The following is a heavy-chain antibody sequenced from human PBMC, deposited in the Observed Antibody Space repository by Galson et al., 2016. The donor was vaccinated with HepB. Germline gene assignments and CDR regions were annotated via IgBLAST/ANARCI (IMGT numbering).Heavy chain of an antibody. CDR1: RFTFGSYA. Sequence: SLRLSCAVSRFTFGSYAMSWVRQAPGKGLEWIAWITSSSDTMYYADSVKGPFTISRDNAKNSQYLEMNSLRDEDTAVYYCARDDYFRLGYWGQGTLVTVSS. V-gene: IGHV3-48*02. J-gene: IGHJ4*02. CDR2: ITSSSDTM. CDR3: ARDDYFRLGY. D-gene: IGHD3-16*01.